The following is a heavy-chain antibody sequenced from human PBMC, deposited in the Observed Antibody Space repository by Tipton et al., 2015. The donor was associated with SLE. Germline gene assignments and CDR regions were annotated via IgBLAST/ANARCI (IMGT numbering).Heavy chain of an antibody. Sequence: TLSLTCIVSGDSINSGSYSWAWIRQPPGKGLEWVGSVYYIGTTNYSPSLKSRVTISLDTSKNQFSLKLNSVTAADTAVYYCARDWANWAHFEYWGQGALVTVSP. CDR1: GDSINSGSYS. CDR2: VYYIGTT. V-gene: IGHV4-39*07. D-gene: IGHD7-27*01. CDR3: ARDWANWAHFEY. J-gene: IGHJ4*02.